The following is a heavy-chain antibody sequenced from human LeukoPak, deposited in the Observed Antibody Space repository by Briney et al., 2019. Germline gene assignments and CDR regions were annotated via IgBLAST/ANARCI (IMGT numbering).Heavy chain of an antibody. CDR1: GFTFNTYT. V-gene: IGHV3-21*01. CDR3: ARVDPVVAETYFDY. D-gene: IGHD2-15*01. J-gene: IGHJ4*02. Sequence: GGSLRLSCAASGFTFNTYTMNWVRQAPGKGLEWVSSISSSSSSIYYADSVKGRFTISRDNAMNSLYLQMNSLRVEDTAVYYCARVDPVVAETYFDYWGQGTLVTVSS. CDR2: ISSSSSSI.